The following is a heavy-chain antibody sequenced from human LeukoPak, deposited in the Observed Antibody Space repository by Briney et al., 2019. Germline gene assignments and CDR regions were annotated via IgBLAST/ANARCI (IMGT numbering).Heavy chain of an antibody. D-gene: IGHD5-12*01. Sequence: GGSLRLSCAASGFTFSAFNMNWVRRTPGKGLEWVSSITTSSSHIFYADSVRGRFTISRDNADNSLYLQMSSLRDEDTAVYYCARDPYSGGYGAYYYYYMDLWGKGTTVTISS. J-gene: IGHJ6*03. V-gene: IGHV3-21*01. CDR1: GFTFSAFN. CDR3: ARDPYSGGYGAYYYYYMDL. CDR2: ITTSSSHI.